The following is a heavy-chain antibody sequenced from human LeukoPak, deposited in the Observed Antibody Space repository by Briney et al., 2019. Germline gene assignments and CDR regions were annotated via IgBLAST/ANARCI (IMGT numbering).Heavy chain of an antibody. D-gene: IGHD6-13*01. V-gene: IGHV3-21*01. Sequence: PGGSLRLSCAASGFTFSSYSMNWVRQAPGKGLEWVSSISSSSSYIYYADSVKGRFTISRDNAKNSLYLQMNSLRAEDTAVYYCAISDMAAAGIDYWGQGTLVTVSS. CDR2: ISSSSSYI. CDR1: GFTFSSYS. CDR3: AISDMAAAGIDY. J-gene: IGHJ4*02.